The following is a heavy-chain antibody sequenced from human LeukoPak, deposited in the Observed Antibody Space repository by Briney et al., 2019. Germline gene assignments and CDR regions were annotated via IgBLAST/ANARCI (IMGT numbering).Heavy chain of an antibody. CDR1: GFTFSSYG. D-gene: IGHD1-26*01. J-gene: IGHJ4*02. CDR3: AKFSGSYGY. V-gene: IGHV3-30*18. CDR2: ISCDGSNK. Sequence: GGSLRLACAASGFTFSSYGMHWVRQAPGKGLEWVAVISCDGSNKYYADSVKGRFTISRDNSKNTLYLQMNSLRAEDTAVYYCAKFSGSYGYWGQGTLVTVSS.